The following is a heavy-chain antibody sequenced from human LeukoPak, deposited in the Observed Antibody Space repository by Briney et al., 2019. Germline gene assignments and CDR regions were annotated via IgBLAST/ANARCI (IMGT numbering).Heavy chain of an antibody. CDR1: GASITSYY. J-gene: IGHJ5*02. D-gene: IGHD6-6*01. CDR3: ARRYEYSSSFNWFDP. V-gene: IGHV4-34*01. CDR2: INHSGST. Sequence: PSETLSLTCTVSGASITSYYWSWLRQPPGKGLEWIGEINHSGSTNYNPSLKSRVTISVDTSKNQFSLKLSSVTAADTAVYYCARRYEYSSSFNWFDPWGQGTLVTVSS.